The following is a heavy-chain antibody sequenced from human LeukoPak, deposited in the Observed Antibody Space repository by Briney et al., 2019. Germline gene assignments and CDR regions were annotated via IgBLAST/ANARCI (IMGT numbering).Heavy chain of an antibody. D-gene: IGHD3-16*01. V-gene: IGHV4-59*08. CDR1: GASVSSGYY. J-gene: IGHJ3*01. CDR3: ARRWVYDKRAFDA. Sequence: PSETLSLTCTASGASVSSGYYWSWIRQPPGKGLEWIAYIYHTGSTDSNPSLKSRVTISLDTSKNQFSLKLSSVTAADTAVYYCARRWVYDKRAFDAWGQGTMVTVSS. CDR2: IYHTGST.